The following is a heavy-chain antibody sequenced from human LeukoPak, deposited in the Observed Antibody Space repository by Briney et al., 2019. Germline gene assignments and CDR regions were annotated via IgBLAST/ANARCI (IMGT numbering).Heavy chain of an antibody. V-gene: IGHV4-59*01. CDR1: GASISVYY. Sequence: KPSETLSLTCTVPGASISVYYWSWIRQPPGKGLEWIGYIYYSGSTKYNPSLKSRVTMSIDTSKNQFCLNLKSVTAADTAVYYCALDSSGWSDDSFDIWGHGTMVTVSS. CDR3: ALDSSGWSDDSFDI. J-gene: IGHJ3*02. CDR2: IYYSGST. D-gene: IGHD6-13*01.